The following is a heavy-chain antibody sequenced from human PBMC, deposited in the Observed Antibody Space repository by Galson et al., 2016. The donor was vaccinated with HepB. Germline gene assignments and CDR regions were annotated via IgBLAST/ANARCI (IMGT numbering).Heavy chain of an antibody. D-gene: IGHD1-1*01. Sequence: SLRLSCAASGFTFSSYSMNWVRQAPGKGLEWVSYISVYRTIYYADSVKGRFTVTRDNARNSLYLQMNTLRADDTAVYYCARSVEGHFDYWGQGILVTVSS. CDR3: ARSVEGHFDY. CDR1: GFTFSSYS. V-gene: IGHV3-48*04. J-gene: IGHJ4*02. CDR2: ISVYRTI.